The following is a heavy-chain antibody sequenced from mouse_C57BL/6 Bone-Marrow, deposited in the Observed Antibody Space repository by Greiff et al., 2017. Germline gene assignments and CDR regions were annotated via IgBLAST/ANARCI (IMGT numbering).Heavy chain of an antibody. D-gene: IGHD1-1*01. CDR1: GYTFTSYG. J-gene: IGHJ3*01. V-gene: IGHV1-81*01. CDR3: ARQGYYGSSYKFAY. CDR2: IYPRSGNT. Sequence: QVQLQQSGAELARPGASVKLSCKASGYTFTSYGISWVKQRTGQGLEWIGEIYPRSGNTYYNEKFKGKATLTADKSSSTAYMELRSLTSEDSAVYFCARQGYYGSSYKFAYWGQGTLVTVSA.